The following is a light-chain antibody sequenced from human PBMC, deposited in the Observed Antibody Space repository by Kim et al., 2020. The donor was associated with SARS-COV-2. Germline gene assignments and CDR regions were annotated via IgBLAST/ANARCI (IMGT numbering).Light chain of an antibody. Sequence: ASIGDRVTITCRASQGINGFLAWFQQKPGKAPTSLIYATSILHSGVPSRFSGSVSGTDFTLTISTLQPEDFATYYCQQYHTYLWTFGQGTKVDIK. CDR3: QQYHTYLWT. CDR1: QGINGF. CDR2: ATS. J-gene: IGKJ1*01. V-gene: IGKV1-16*01.